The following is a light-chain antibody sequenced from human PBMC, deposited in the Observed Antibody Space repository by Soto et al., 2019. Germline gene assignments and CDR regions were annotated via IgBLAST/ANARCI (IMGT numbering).Light chain of an antibody. CDR2: GAS. V-gene: IGKV3-15*01. CDR3: QHYNSYSEA. J-gene: IGKJ1*01. CDR1: QSVDIN. Sequence: EIVLTQSPATLSVSPGDRVTLSCRASQSVDINLAWYQQRSGQAPRLLIYGASTRATDMPGRLSGSGSGTEFTLTISSLQSDDFATYYCQHYNSYSEAFGQGTKVDIK.